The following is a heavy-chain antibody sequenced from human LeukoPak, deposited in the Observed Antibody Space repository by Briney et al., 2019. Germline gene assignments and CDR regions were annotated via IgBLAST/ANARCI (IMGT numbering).Heavy chain of an antibody. D-gene: IGHD6-19*01. J-gene: IGHJ4*02. CDR2: IYSGGST. CDR3: ARGIAVAGTSGDYFDY. V-gene: IGHV3-53*01. CDR1: GFTVSSNY. Sequence: GGSLRLSCAASGFTVSSNYMRWVRQAPGKGLEWVSVIYSGGSTYYADSVKGRFTISRDNSKNTLYLQMNSLRAEDTAVYYCARGIAVAGTSGDYFDYWGQGTLVTVSS.